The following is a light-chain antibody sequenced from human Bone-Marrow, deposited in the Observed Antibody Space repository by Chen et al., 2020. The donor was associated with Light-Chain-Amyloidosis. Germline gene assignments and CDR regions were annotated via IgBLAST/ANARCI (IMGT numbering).Light chain of an antibody. Sequence: QSALSQPASVSGSPGQSITISCTGAGNDVGIYKLVSWYQHHPGKAPKLIIYEATARPSGVSTRFSGSQSGNTASLTISWLQAEDEADYYCCSFAGGVVPFGGGTKVTVL. CDR3: CSFAGGVVP. J-gene: IGLJ2*01. V-gene: IGLV2-23*01. CDR1: GNDVGIYKL. CDR2: EAT.